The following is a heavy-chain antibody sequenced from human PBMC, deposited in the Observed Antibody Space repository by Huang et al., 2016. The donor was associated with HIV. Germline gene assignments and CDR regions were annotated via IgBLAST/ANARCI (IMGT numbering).Heavy chain of an antibody. D-gene: IGHD1-7*01. J-gene: IGHJ4*02. V-gene: IGHV3-15*07. CDR3: TTCPSRIPGTSDYLDY. CDR2: ISPQADGATA. CDR1: GFTFTNVY. Sequence: EVQLVESGGGLVKTGGSLKLSCAASGFTFTNVYMTWVRQVPGTGLEWVGRISPQADGATADYAAPVKGRFNISKDDSKYTLYLQMNNLKNEDTALYYCTTCPSRIPGTSDYLDYWGQGALVTVSS.